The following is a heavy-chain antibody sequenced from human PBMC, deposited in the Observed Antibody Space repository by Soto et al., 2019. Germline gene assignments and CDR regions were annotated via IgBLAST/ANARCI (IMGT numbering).Heavy chain of an antibody. CDR2: IYYSGNT. D-gene: IGHD3-9*01. CDR3: ASGYYDCLTGRDTKYYFDY. CDR1: GGSIINGDYY. J-gene: IGHJ4*02. Sequence: SETLSHTCTVSGGSIINGDYYWSWIRQPPWKGLEWIGYIYYSGNTYYNPSLKSRVMISVDTSKNQFSLNLSSVTAADTAVYYCASGYYDCLTGRDTKYYFDYWGQGALVTVS. V-gene: IGHV4-30-4*01.